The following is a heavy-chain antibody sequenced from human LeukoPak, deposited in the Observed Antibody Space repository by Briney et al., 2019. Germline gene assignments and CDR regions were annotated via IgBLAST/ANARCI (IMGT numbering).Heavy chain of an antibody. V-gene: IGHV4-59*12. CDR1: GGSISSYY. CDR3: ARDRQYYDFWSGYRFDAFDI. CDR2: IYYSGST. J-gene: IGHJ3*02. Sequence: SETLSLTCTVSGGSISSYYWSWIRQPPGKGLEWIGYIYYSGSTNYNPSLKSRVTMSVDTSKNQFSLKLSSVTAADTAVYYCARDRQYYDFWSGYRFDAFDIWGQGTMVTVSS. D-gene: IGHD3-3*01.